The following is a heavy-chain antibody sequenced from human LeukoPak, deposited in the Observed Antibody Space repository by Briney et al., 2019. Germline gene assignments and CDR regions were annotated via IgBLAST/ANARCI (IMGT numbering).Heavy chain of an antibody. V-gene: IGHV4-34*01. D-gene: IGHD3-9*01. J-gene: IGHJ4*02. CDR2: INHSGST. CDR1: GGSFSGYC. Sequence: SETLSLTCAVYGGSFSGYCWSWIRQPPGKGLEWIGEINHSGSTNYNPSLKSRVTISVDTSKNQFSLKLSSVTAADTAVYYCAEGYYDILTGYYIGYDYWGQGTLVTVSS. CDR3: AEGYYDILTGYYIGYDY.